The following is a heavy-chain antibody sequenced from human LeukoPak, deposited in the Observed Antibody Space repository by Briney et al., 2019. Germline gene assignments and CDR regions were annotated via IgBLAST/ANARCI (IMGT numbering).Heavy chain of an antibody. V-gene: IGHV3-23*01. CDR1: GFTFSSYA. Sequence: QPGGSLRLSCAASGFTFSSYAMSWVRQAPGKGLEWVSAISGSGGSTYYADSVKGRFTISRDNSKNTLYLQMNSLRAEDTVVYYCAKGQRITIFGVVDYFDYWGQGTLVTVSS. J-gene: IGHJ4*02. CDR2: ISGSGGST. CDR3: AKGQRITIFGVVDYFDY. D-gene: IGHD3-3*01.